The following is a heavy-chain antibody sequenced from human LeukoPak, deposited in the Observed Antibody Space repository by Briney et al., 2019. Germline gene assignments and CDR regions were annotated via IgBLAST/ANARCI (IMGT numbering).Heavy chain of an antibody. CDR3: VRGLNGDYFDY. CDR1: GFTFRNYW. D-gene: IGHD4-17*01. CDR2: IKHGGGGK. V-gene: IGHV3-7*03. J-gene: IGHJ4*02. Sequence: PGGSLRLSCVASGFTFRNYWMNWVRQAPGKGLEWVANIKHGGGGKYYADSVKGRFTISRDDAQNSLYLRMNSLRVEETAVYYRVRGLNGDYFDYWGQGTLVTVSS.